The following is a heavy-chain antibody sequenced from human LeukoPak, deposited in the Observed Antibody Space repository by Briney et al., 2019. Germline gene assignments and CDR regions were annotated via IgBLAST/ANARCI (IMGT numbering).Heavy chain of an antibody. D-gene: IGHD3-22*01. V-gene: IGHV4-31*03. CDR1: GDSITSGGYY. Sequence: SETLSLTCTVSGDSITSGGYYWSWIRQHPGKGLEWIGYIYYSRITYYDPSLRSRLTISLDTSKKQFSLKLSSVTAADTAMYYCATQANFYDSSGYFHRWGQGTLVTVSS. CDR2: IYYSRIT. CDR3: ATQANFYDSSGYFHR. J-gene: IGHJ1*01.